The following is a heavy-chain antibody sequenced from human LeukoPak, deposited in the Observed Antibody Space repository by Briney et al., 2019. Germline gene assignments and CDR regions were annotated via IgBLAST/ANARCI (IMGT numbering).Heavy chain of an antibody. CDR2: MNPIKGST. V-gene: IGHV1-8*02. Sequence: ASVKVSCTASGFSFTSYDINWVRQAPGQGLEWMGWMNPIKGSTGYARKFRGRVTMTRDTSTSTAYMELWSLTSEDTAEYYCVRDGEGVAISVNFWFDPWGQGTLVTVSS. CDR3: VRDGEGVAISVNFWFDP. J-gene: IGHJ5*02. CDR1: GFSFTSYD. D-gene: IGHD3-10*01.